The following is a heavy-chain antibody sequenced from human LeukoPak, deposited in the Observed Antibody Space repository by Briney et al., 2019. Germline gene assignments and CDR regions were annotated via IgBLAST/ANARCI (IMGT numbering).Heavy chain of an antibody. CDR1: GFTFSSYW. V-gene: IGHV3-74*01. CDR3: ARVKTVTTSGQVDY. Sequence: PGGSLRLSCAASGFTFSSYWVHWVRQAPGKGLVWVSRINTDGSSTNYADSVKGRFTISRDNAKNSLYLQMNSLRAEDTAVYYCARVKTVTTSGQVDYWGQGTLVTVSS. CDR2: INTDGSST. D-gene: IGHD4-17*01. J-gene: IGHJ4*02.